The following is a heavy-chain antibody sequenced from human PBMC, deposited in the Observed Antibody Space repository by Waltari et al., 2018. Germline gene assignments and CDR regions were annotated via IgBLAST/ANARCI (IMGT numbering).Heavy chain of an antibody. V-gene: IGHV1-69*08. D-gene: IGHD3-22*01. Sequence: QVQLVQSGAEVKKPGSSVKVSCKASGGTFSSYAISWVRQAPGQRLEWMGRIIPNFGTANYAQKFQGRVTITADKSTSTDYMELSSLRSEDTAVYYCARDQGLEGGYYYTWIDYWGQGTLVTVSS. J-gene: IGHJ4*02. CDR3: ARDQGLEGGYYYTWIDY. CDR1: GGTFSSYA. CDR2: IIPNFGTA.